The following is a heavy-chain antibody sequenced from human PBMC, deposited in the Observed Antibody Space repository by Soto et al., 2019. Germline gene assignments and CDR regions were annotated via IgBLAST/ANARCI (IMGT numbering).Heavy chain of an antibody. CDR3: ARDLVSGSYVMGGFDP. J-gene: IGHJ5*02. D-gene: IGHD1-26*01. CDR2: IWYDGSNQ. CDR1: GFTFSSYG. Sequence: QVQLVESGGGVVQPGRSLRLSCAASGFTFSSYGMHWVRQAPGKGLEWVAVIWYDGSNQYYADSVKGRFTISRDNSKNTLYLQMNSLRAEDTAVYYCARDLVSGSYVMGGFDPWGQGTLVIVSS. V-gene: IGHV3-33*01.